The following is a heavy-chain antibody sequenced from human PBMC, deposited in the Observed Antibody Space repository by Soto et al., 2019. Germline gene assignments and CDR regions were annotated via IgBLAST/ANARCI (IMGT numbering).Heavy chain of an antibody. CDR2: MNPDGSTR. CDR3: ARGGEVGAGQYYLDDS. CDR1: GFTFSSNW. J-gene: IGHJ4*02. D-gene: IGHD2-21*01. Sequence: EVQLVESGGDLVQPGGSLRLSCEASGFTFSSNWMHWVRQGPGKGLVWVSRMNPDGSTRGYADSVKGRFTISRDNARNTVFLQMSSLRAEDTAMYYCARGGEVGAGQYYLDDSWGQGTLVTVSS. V-gene: IGHV3-74*01.